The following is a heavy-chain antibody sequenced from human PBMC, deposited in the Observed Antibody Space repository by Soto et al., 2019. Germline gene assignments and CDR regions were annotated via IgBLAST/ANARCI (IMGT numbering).Heavy chain of an antibody. CDR3: ARAGKLWFGESYFDY. Sequence: SLRLSCAASGFSFGTFWMTWVRQAPGKGLEWVANINQDGSEIYYVDSVKGRFTISRDNPKNSLYLQMKSLRGEDTAVYYCARAGKLWFGESYFDYSGQGTLVTVSS. V-gene: IGHV3-7*04. CDR1: GFSFGTFW. CDR2: INQDGSEI. J-gene: IGHJ4*02. D-gene: IGHD3-10*01.